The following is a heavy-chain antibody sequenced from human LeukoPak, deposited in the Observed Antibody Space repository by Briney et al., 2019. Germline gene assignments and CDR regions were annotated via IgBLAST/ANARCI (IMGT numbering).Heavy chain of an antibody. V-gene: IGHV1-8*01. J-gene: IGHJ4*02. CDR2: MNPNSGNT. Sequence: ASVKVSCKASGYTFTSYDINWVRQATGQGLEWMGWMNPNSGNTGYAQKFQGRVTITRNTSISTAYMDLSSQRSEDTAVYYCARVLRIAAAGTVFGYWGQGTPVTVSS. D-gene: IGHD6-13*01. CDR1: GYTFTSYD. CDR3: ARVLRIAAAGTVFGY.